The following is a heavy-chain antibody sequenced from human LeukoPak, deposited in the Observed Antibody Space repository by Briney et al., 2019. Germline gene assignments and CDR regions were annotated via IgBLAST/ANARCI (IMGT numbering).Heavy chain of an antibody. CDR2: ITWNRDNI. V-gene: IGHV3-9*01. D-gene: IGHD3-22*01. CDR3: AKDLSSAITSALVLDV. Sequence: PGGPLRLSCAASGFTFDDYAMHWVRQAPGKGGGWGSGITWNRDNIGYGDSVKGRFTISRDNVKNVLYLQMTSLRPEDTALYYCAKDLSSAITSALVLDVWGQGTTVTVSS. J-gene: IGHJ6*02. CDR1: GFTFDDYA.